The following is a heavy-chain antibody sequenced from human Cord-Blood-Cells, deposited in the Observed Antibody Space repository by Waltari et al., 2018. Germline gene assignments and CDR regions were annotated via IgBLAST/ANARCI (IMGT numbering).Heavy chain of an antibody. CDR1: GYTFTGYN. CDR3: ARGGITGERYFDY. Sequence: QVQLGQSGAVVKKPGTSVTVSWTAPGYTFTGYNMHWVRQAPGQGLEWMGWINPNSGGTNYAQKFQGWVTMTRDTSISTAYMELSRLRSDDTAVYYCARGGITGERYFDYWGQGTLVTVSS. V-gene: IGHV1-2*04. CDR2: INPNSGGT. D-gene: IGHD7-27*01. J-gene: IGHJ4*02.